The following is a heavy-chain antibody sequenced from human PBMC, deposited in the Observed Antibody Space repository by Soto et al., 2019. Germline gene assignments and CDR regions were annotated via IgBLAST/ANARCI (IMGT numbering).Heavy chain of an antibody. J-gene: IGHJ4*02. CDR2: VFYSGNT. CDR3: VRHAQWIIRAY. CDR1: GGSFTSTNHY. D-gene: IGHD5-12*01. Sequence: PSETLSLTCSVSGGSFTSTNHYWGWIRQTPHKDLQWIGSVFYSGNTYSNPSLRSRVNIDVDTSKNQFSLRLASVTAADTAVYYCVRHAQWIIRAYWGQGSLVTVSS. V-gene: IGHV4-39*01.